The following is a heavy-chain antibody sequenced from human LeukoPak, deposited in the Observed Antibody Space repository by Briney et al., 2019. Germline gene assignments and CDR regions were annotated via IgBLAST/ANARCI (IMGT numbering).Heavy chain of an antibody. D-gene: IGHD3-10*01. Sequence: IPSETLSLTCAVYGGSFSGYYWSWIRQPPGKGLEWIGEINHSGSTNYNPSLKSRVTISVDTSKNQFSLKLSSVTAADTAVYYCARDGEYYYGSGSYMDYWGQGTLVTVSS. CDR3: ARDGEYYYGSGSYMDY. V-gene: IGHV4-34*01. J-gene: IGHJ4*02. CDR1: GGSFSGYY. CDR2: INHSGST.